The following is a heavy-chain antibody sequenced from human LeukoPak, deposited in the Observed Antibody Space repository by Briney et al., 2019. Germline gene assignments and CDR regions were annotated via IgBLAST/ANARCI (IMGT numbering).Heavy chain of an antibody. J-gene: IGHJ3*02. CDR2: ISYDGSNK. V-gene: IGHV3-30-3*01. D-gene: IGHD3-10*01. CDR3: AAGITAAHDAFDI. CDR1: GFTFSSYA. Sequence: GGSLRLSCAASGFTFSSYAMHWVRQAPGKGLEWVAVISYDGSNKYYADSVKGRFTISRDNSKNTLYLQMNSLRAEDTAVYYCAAGITAAHDAFDIWGQGTMVTVSS.